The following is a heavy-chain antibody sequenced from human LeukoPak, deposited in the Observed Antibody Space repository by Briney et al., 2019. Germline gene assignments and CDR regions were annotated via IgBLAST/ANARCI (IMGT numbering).Heavy chain of an antibody. V-gene: IGHV3-21*01. Sequence: GESLRLSCATSGFAFSSSTFGSYTMNWVRQAPGKGLEWVSSISSTGTYIYYTDSVKGRFTISRDIANSLLYLQMNSLRADDTAVYYCARTSYGSAWYARGFDYWGQGTLVTVSS. CDR1: GFAFSSSTFGSYT. CDR2: ISSTGTYI. D-gene: IGHD6-19*01. J-gene: IGHJ4*02. CDR3: ARTSYGSAWYARGFDY.